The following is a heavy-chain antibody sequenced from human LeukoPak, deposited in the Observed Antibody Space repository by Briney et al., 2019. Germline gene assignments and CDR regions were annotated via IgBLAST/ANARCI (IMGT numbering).Heavy chain of an antibody. CDR1: GYTFTSYG. J-gene: IGHJ5*02. Sequence: ASVKVSCKASGYTFTSYGISWVRQAPGQGLEWMGWISAYNGNTNHAQKLQGRVTMTTDTSTSTAYMELRSLRSDDTAVYYCARWGIAAAGTGGDWFDPWGQGTLVTVSS. CDR2: ISAYNGNT. D-gene: IGHD6-13*01. CDR3: ARWGIAAAGTGGDWFDP. V-gene: IGHV1-18*01.